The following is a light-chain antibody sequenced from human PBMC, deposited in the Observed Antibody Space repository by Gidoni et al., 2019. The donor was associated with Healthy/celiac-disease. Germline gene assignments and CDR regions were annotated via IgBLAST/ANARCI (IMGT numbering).Light chain of an antibody. J-gene: IGKJ1*01. CDR2: GAS. CDR3: QQYNNWPPLWT. Sequence: EIVMTQSPATLSVSPGERATLSCRASQSVSSNLAWYQQKPGQAPRPLIYGASTRATGIPARFSGSGSGTEFTLTISSLQSEDFAVYYCQQYNNWPPLWTFGQGTKVEIK. CDR1: QSVSSN. V-gene: IGKV3-15*01.